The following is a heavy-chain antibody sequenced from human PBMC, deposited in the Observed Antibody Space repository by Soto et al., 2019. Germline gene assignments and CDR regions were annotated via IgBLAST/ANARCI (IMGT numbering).Heavy chain of an antibody. J-gene: IGHJ4*02. CDR1: GYSISSSNW. D-gene: IGHD3-16*01. V-gene: IGHV4-28*01. CDR3: SRTLGGVYGFDY. CDR2: IYYRGST. Sequence: QVQLQESGPGLVKPSDTLSLTCAVSGYSISSSNWWGWIRQPPGKGLEWIGYIYYRGSTYYNPSLKSRVTMSVDTSKNQFALKLSSVTAVDTAVYYCSRTLGGVYGFDYWCPGTLVTVSS.